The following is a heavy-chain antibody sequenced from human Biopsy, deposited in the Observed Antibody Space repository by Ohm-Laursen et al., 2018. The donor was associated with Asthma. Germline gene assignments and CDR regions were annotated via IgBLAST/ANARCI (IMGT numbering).Heavy chain of an antibody. Sequence: ASVNVSCKISGYSLTDLSMHWVRQAPGQGLEWMGGHDHKEGGTVNARRFQGRVTMTEDTSTDTAYMELSSLSSDDTAVYYCASDFPKDYVRYNFQFWGQGTLVTVSS. J-gene: IGHJ4*02. CDR3: ASDFPKDYVRYNFQF. V-gene: IGHV1-24*01. D-gene: IGHD4-17*01. CDR2: HDHKEGGT. CDR1: GYSLTDLS.